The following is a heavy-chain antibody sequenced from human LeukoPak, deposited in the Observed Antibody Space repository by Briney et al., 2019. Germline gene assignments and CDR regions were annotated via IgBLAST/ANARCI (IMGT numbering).Heavy chain of an antibody. V-gene: IGHV3-23*01. CDR3: ANPGIAAAGTGGAFDI. D-gene: IGHD6-13*01. CDR1: GFTFSSYW. J-gene: IGHJ3*02. Sequence: GGSLRLSCAASGFTFSSYWMSWVRQAPGKGLEWVSAISGSDGRTYYADSVKGRFTISRDNSKNTLYLQMNSLRAEDTAVYYCANPGIAAAGTGGAFDIWGQGTMVTVSS. CDR2: ISGSDGRT.